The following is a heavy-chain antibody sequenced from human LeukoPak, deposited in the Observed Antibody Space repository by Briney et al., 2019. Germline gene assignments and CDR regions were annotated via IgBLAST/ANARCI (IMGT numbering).Heavy chain of an antibody. CDR2: NYSGGST. V-gene: IGHV3-53*01. J-gene: IGHJ4*02. Sequence: PGGSLRLSCAASGFTFSSNYMSWVRQATGKGLECVSVNYSGGSTYYADSVKGRFTISRDSSKNTLYLQMNSLRAEDTAGYYCARDQFAVGLFDYWGQGTLVTVSS. CDR1: GFTFSSNY. CDR3: ARDQFAVGLFDY. D-gene: IGHD3/OR15-3a*01.